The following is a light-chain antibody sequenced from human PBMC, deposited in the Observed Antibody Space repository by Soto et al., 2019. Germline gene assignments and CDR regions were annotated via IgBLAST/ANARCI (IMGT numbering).Light chain of an antibody. Sequence: QSVLTQPPSASGTPGQTVTISCSGSSSNIGSEYVYWYQQFPGTAPRLLIYNNNRRPSGVPDRFSVSKSGTSASLAISGLRSEDEADYYCAAWDDSVTGGFDGGTKRAVL. CDR2: NNN. CDR3: AAWDDSVTGG. V-gene: IGLV1-47*01. J-gene: IGLJ3*02. CDR1: SSNIGSEY.